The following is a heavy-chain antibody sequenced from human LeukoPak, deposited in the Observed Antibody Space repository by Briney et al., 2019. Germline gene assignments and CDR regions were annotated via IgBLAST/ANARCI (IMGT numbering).Heavy chain of an antibody. D-gene: IGHD2-2*01. CDR3: ARHRSSATLFPFDY. Sequence: PSETLSLTCTVSGGSISSYYWSWIRQPLGKGLEWIGYIYTSGSTNYNPSLKSRVTISVDTSKNQFSLKLSSVTAADTAVYYCARHRSSATLFPFDYWGQGTLVTVSS. J-gene: IGHJ4*02. CDR2: IYTSGST. CDR1: GGSISSYY. V-gene: IGHV4-4*09.